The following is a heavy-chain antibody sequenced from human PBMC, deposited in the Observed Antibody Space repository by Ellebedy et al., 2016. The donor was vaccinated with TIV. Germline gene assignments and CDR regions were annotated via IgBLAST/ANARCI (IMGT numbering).Heavy chain of an antibody. D-gene: IGHD3-10*01. CDR1: GFTFSSYA. V-gene: IGHV3-30-3*01. Sequence: GESLKISCAASGFTFSSYAMHWVRQAPGKGLEWVAVISYDGSNKYYADSVKGRFTISRDNSKNTLYLQMNRLRAEDTAVYYCARVGLWFGELSLGGMDVWGQGTMVTVSS. J-gene: IGHJ6*02. CDR3: ARVGLWFGELSLGGMDV. CDR2: ISYDGSNK.